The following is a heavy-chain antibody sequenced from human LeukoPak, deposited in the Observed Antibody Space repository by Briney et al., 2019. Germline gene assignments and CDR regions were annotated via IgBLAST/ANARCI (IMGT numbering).Heavy chain of an antibody. Sequence: GGSLRLSCAASGFTFTTYAMSWVRQAPGKGLEWVSTISGSGGSTGYADSVKGRFTISRDNSKNTLYLQMNSLRAEDKAVYYCAKGGYNWFDPWGQGTLVTVSS. V-gene: IGHV3-23*01. CDR3: AKGGYNWFDP. CDR2: ISGSGGST. J-gene: IGHJ5*02. CDR1: GFTFTTYA.